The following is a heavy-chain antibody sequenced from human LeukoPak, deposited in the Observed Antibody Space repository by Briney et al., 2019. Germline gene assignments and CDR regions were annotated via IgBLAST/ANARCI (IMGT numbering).Heavy chain of an antibody. D-gene: IGHD6-19*01. V-gene: IGHV1-2*02. Sequence: ASVKVSCKASGYTFTGYYMHWVRQAPGQGLEWMGWINPNSGGTNYAQKLQGRVTMTTDTSTSTAYMELRSLRSDDTAVYYCARSGLYSSGWYNYWGQGTLVTVSS. J-gene: IGHJ4*02. CDR1: GYTFTGYY. CDR3: ARSGLYSSGWYNY. CDR2: INPNSGGT.